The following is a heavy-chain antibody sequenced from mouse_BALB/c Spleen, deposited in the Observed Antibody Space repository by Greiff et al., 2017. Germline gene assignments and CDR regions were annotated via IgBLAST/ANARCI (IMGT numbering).Heavy chain of an antibody. CDR2: IDPENGNT. D-gene: IGHD1-1*01. J-gene: IGHJ4*01. CDR3: ARLNTTYAMED. Sequence: EVQVVESGAVLVRPGALVKLSCKASGFNIKDYYMHWVKQRPEQGLEWIGWIDPENGNTIYDPKFQGKASITADTSSNTAYLQLSRLTSEDTAVYYCARLNTTYAMEDWGEGTSVTVAS. V-gene: IGHV14-1*02. CDR1: GFNIKDYY.